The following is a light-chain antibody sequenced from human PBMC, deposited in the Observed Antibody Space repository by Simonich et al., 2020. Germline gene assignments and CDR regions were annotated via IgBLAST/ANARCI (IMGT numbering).Light chain of an antibody. CDR1: ISVVCGYHY. V-gene: IGLV2-11*01. CDR3: CSYAGSYTWV. Sequence: QSALPQLRSVSGSPGQSFTISCTGTISVVCGYHYDSWYQQNPGTAPKLMFYSVSKRPSGVPDRFSGSKSGNTASLTISGLQAEDEADYDCCSYAGSYTWVFGGGTKLTVL. J-gene: IGLJ3*02. CDR2: SVS.